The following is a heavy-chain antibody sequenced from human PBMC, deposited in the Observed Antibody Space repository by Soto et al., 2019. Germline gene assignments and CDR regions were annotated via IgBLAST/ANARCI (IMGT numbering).Heavy chain of an antibody. Sequence: SVKVSCKASGGTFSSYAISWLRQAPGQGLEWMGGIIPIFGTANYAQKFQGRVTITADESTSTAYMELSSLRSEDTAVYYCARDSSPHAYDSSGYYYYYYGMDVWGQGTTVTVSS. CDR2: IIPIFGTA. D-gene: IGHD3-22*01. V-gene: IGHV1-69*13. J-gene: IGHJ6*02. CDR1: GGTFSSYA. CDR3: ARDSSPHAYDSSGYYYYYYGMDV.